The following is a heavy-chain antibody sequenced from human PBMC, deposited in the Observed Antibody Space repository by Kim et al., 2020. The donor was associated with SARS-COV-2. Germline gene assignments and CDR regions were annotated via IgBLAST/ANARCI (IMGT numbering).Heavy chain of an antibody. CDR2: MNPNSGNT. Sequence: ASVKVSCKASGYTFTSYDINWVRQATGQGLEWMGWMNPNSGNTGYAQKFQGRVTMTRNTSISTAYMELSSLRSEDTAVYYCARSGLRAAAGTSYLNDWGQGTLVAVSS. CDR1: GYTFTSYD. D-gene: IGHD6-13*01. J-gene: IGHJ4*02. CDR3: ARSGLRAAAGTSYLND. V-gene: IGHV1-8*01.